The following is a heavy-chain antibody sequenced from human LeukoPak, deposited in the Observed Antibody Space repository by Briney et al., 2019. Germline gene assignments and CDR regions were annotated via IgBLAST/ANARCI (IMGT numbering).Heavy chain of an antibody. CDR3: AKGRQRDTPMVQEFDP. Sequence: GGSVRVSCVVTGLIFISYGMHWVRQAPGREGEGVAAISYDGSNKYYADSVKDRFTISRDNPKNTLYLQMNSRRDEDTAVYYCAKGRQRDTPMVQEFDPWGQGTLVTVPS. CDR1: GLIFISYG. D-gene: IGHD5-18*01. CDR2: ISYDGSNK. V-gene: IGHV3-30*18. J-gene: IGHJ5*02.